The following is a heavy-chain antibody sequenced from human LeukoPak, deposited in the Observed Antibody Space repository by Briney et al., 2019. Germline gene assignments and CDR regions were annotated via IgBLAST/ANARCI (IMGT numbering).Heavy chain of an antibody. CDR1: GFRFDDYA. V-gene: IGHV3-9*01. CDR3: AKDRTTSGANPDY. Sequence: GGSLRLSCAASGFRFDDYAMHWVRQAPGKGLEWVSGISWSSGSIGYADSVKGRFTISRDNAKNSLYLQMNSLRAEDTALYYCAKDRTTSGANPDYWGQGTLVTVSS. CDR2: ISWSSGSI. D-gene: IGHD4/OR15-4a*01. J-gene: IGHJ4*02.